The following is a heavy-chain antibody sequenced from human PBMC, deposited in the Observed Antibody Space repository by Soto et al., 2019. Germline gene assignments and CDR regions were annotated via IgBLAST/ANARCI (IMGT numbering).Heavy chain of an antibody. CDR3: ARERRLYNWNSGGYYYYGMDV. V-gene: IGHV3-30-3*01. D-gene: IGHD1-20*01. CDR2: ISYDGSNK. CDR1: GFTFSSYA. Sequence: QVQLVESGGGVVQPGRSLRLSCAASGFTFSSYAMHWVCQAPGKWQEWVAVISYDGSNKYYADSVKGRFTIVRVNSKNTLYLQMNSLRAEDTAVYYCARERRLYNWNSGGYYYYGMDVCGQGTTVTVFS. J-gene: IGHJ6*02.